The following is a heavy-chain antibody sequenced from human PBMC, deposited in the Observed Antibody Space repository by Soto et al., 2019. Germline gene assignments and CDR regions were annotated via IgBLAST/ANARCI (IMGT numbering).Heavy chain of an antibody. V-gene: IGHV3-33*01. Sequence: QVQLVESGGGVVQPGRSLRLSCAASGFTFRNYGMHWVRQAPGKGLEWVALIWYDGSNTFYTDSVKGRFTISRDNSKSTLHLQMNSLRAEDTAVYYCTRDVSSRYFDLWGRGSLVTVYS. CDR3: TRDVSSRYFDL. CDR2: IWYDGSNT. J-gene: IGHJ2*01. CDR1: GFTFRNYG.